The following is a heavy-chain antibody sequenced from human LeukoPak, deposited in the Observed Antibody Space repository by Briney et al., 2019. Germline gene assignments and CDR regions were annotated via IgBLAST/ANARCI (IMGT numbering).Heavy chain of an antibody. CDR2: ISSSSSTI. V-gene: IGHV3-48*04. J-gene: IGHJ4*02. CDR3: AKDLGSYYSNSYFRGFDS. D-gene: IGHD5-18*01. Sequence: PGGSLRLSCAASGFTFSSYSMNWVRQAPGKGLEWVSYISSSSSTIYYADSVKGRFTISRDRSTNSLYQQMNNLRSEDTALYYCAKDLGSYYSNSYFRGFDSWGQGTLVTVSS. CDR1: GFTFSSYS.